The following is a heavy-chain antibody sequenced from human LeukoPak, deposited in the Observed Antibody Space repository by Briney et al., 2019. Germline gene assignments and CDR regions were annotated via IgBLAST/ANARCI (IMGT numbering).Heavy chain of an antibody. CDR3: ARDSYCSAGTCYSRVGY. D-gene: IGHD2-15*01. CDR2: IDTNTGKP. J-gene: IGHJ4*02. V-gene: IGHV7-4-1*02. Sequence: ASVKVSCKASGYTFTNHPMNWVRQAPGQGLEWMGWIDTNTGKPTYAQGFTGRFVFSLDTPVTTAYLQISSLKGEDTAVYYCARDSYCSAGTCYSRVGYWGQGTLVIVSS. CDR1: GYTFTNHP.